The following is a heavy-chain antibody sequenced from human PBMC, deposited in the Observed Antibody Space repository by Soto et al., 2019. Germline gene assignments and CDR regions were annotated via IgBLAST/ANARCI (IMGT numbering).Heavy chain of an antibody. CDR3: VRSDEPSRKRYYYYYYMDV. CDR1: GGSISSYY. V-gene: IGHV4-59*08. D-gene: IGHD6-13*01. Sequence: QVQLQESGPGLVKPSETLSLTCTVSGGSISSYYWSWIRQPPGKGLEWIGYIYYSGSTNYNPSLKSRVTISVDTSKNQFSLKLSSVTAADTAVYYCVRSDEPSRKRYYYYYYMDVWGKGTTVTVSS. J-gene: IGHJ6*03. CDR2: IYYSGST.